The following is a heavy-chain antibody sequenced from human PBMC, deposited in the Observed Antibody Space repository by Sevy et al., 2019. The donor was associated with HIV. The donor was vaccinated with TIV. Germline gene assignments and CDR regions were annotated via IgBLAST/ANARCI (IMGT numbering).Heavy chain of an antibody. CDR2: ISGTGSTI. V-gene: IGHV3-48*02. CDR1: GFTFSSSI. J-gene: IGHJ5*02. Sequence: GESLKISCAASGFTFSSSIINWVRQAPGKGLEWVSSISGTGSTIYYADSVKGRFTISRDNAMNSLYLQMHSLRDEDTAVYYCARSDYGDYVGWFDPWGQGTLVTVSS. D-gene: IGHD4-17*01. CDR3: ARSDYGDYVGWFDP.